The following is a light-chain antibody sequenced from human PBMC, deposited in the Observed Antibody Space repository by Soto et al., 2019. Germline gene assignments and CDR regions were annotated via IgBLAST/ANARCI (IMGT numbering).Light chain of an antibody. J-gene: IGKJ2*01. CDR1: QSVSISY. Sequence: EIVLTQSPGTLSLSPGERATLSCRASQSVSISYLAWYQQKPGQAPRLLIYGASSRATGIPDMFSGSGYGTDFTLTLSRMEPEDFAVYYCQQYGSSSLYTFGQGTQLEIK. V-gene: IGKV3-20*01. CDR2: GAS. CDR3: QQYGSSSLYT.